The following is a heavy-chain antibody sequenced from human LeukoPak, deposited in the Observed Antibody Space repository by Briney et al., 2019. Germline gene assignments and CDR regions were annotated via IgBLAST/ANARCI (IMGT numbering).Heavy chain of an antibody. CDR1: GHTFTSYG. J-gene: IGHJ6*03. V-gene: IGHV1-18*01. CDR2: ISAYNGNT. Sequence: ASVKVSCKASGHTFTSYGISWVRQAPGQGLEWMGWISAYNGNTNYAQKLQGRVTMTTDTSTSTAYMELRSLRSDDTAVYYCARDLGRHCIGGSCYYYNYMDVWGKGTTVTISS. D-gene: IGHD2-15*01. CDR3: ARDLGRHCIGGSCYYYNYMDV.